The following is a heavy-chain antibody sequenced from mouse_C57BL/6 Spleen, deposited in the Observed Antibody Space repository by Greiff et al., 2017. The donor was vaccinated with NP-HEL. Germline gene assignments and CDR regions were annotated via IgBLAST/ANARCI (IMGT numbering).Heavy chain of an antibody. CDR3: ARLASSGTMDY. CDR2: INPSNGGT. Sequence: VQLQQPGTELVKPGASVKLSCKASGYTFTSYWMPWVQQSPGQGLEWIGIINPSNGGTNYNEKFKSKATLTVNKSSSTACMQLSSLTSESSAVYYCARLASSGTMDYWGQGTSVTVSS. J-gene: IGHJ4*01. D-gene: IGHD3-2*02. CDR1: GYTFTSYW. V-gene: IGHV1-53*01.